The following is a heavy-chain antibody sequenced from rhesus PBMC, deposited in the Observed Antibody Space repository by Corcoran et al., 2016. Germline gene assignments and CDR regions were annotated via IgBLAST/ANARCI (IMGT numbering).Heavy chain of an antibody. CDR1: GGPLSRGSYY. CDR3: ARDEIAAGQYYFDY. CDR2: IYSNSEST. V-gene: IGHV4S12*01. J-gene: IGHJ4*01. Sequence: QVQLQESGPGVVKPSETLSLTCAVSGGPLSRGSYYWRWIRQPPGTGLEWIGGIYSNSESTNYNPSLKSRDTISKDTSKNQFSLKLSSVTATDTAVYYCARDEIAAGQYYFDYWGQGVLVTVSS. D-gene: IGHD6-13*01.